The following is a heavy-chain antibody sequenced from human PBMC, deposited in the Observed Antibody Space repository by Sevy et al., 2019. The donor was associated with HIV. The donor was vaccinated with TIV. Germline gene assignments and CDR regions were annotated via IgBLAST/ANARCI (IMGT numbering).Heavy chain of an antibody. CDR2: ISSSGSTI. D-gene: IGHD3-3*01. V-gene: IGHV3-48*03. CDR1: GFTFSSYE. CDR3: ARATYDFWGGRRGYGMDV. J-gene: IGHJ6*02. Sequence: GGSLRLSCAASGFTFSSYEMNWVRQAPGKGLEWVSYISSSGSTIYYADSVKGRFTISRDNAKNSLYLQMNSLRAEDTAVYYCARATYDFWGGRRGYGMDVWGQGTTVTVSS.